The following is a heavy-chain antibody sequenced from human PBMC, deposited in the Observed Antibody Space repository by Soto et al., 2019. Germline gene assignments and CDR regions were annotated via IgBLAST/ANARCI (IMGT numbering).Heavy chain of an antibody. V-gene: IGHV4-30-4*01. D-gene: IGHD6-13*01. Sequence: PSETLSLTCTVSGGSISSGDYYWSWIRQPPGKGLEWIRYIYYSGSTYYNPSLKSRVTISVDTSKNQFSLKLSSVTAADTAVYYCARTPAATSIAAAGTFDYWGKGTLVTVSS. CDR3: ARTPAATSIAAAGTFDY. CDR2: IYYSGST. J-gene: IGHJ4*02. CDR1: GGSISSGDYY.